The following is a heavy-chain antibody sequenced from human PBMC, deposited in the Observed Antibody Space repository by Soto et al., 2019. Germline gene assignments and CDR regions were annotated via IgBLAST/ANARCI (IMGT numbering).Heavy chain of an antibody. CDR3: ARAGRVFNWFDP. Sequence: SESLSLTCTVSGGSISSYYWSWIRQPPGKGLEWIGYIYYSGSTNYNPSLKSRVTISVDTSKNQFSLKLSSVTAADTAVYYCARAGRVFNWFDPWGQGTLVTVSS. V-gene: IGHV4-59*01. D-gene: IGHD6-6*01. J-gene: IGHJ5*02. CDR1: GGSISSYY. CDR2: IYYSGST.